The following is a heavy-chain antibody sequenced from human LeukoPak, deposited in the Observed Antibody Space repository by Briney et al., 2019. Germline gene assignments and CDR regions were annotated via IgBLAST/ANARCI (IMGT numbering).Heavy chain of an antibody. CDR2: INHSGST. CDR3: ARAGVGYSYGFDY. V-gene: IGHV4-34*01. CDR1: GGSFSGYY. Sequence: SETLSLICAVYGGSFSGYYWSWIRQPPGKGLEWIGEINHSGSTNYNPSLKSRVTMSVDTSKNQFSLKLSSVTAADTAVYYCARAGVGYSYGFDYWGQGTLVTVSS. D-gene: IGHD5-18*01. J-gene: IGHJ4*02.